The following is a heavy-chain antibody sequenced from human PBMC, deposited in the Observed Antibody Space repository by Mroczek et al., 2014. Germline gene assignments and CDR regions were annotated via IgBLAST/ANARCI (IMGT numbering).Heavy chain of an antibody. V-gene: IGHV4-39*01. CDR1: VAPSAIVITT. Sequence: QVQLAAVGAHGTGEGLRRPCPSPALSLVAPSAIVITTGPGSASPREGAWSGLGVSIIVGAPTTVRPPTSRVTISIDTSKNQFSLNLNSVTAADTAVYYCARLGSGWDLYYFDYWGQGTLVTVSS. J-gene: IGHJ4*02. CDR3: ARLGSGWDLYYFDY. D-gene: IGHD6-19*01. CDR2: SIIVGAP.